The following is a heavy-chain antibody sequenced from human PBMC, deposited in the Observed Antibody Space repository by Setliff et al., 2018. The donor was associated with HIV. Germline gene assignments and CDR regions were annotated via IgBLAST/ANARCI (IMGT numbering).Heavy chain of an antibody. Sequence: SETLSLTCTVSGGSISSGTYYWSWIRQPAEKGLEWIGRIYASGSTNYNPSLRSRVAISVDTSKNHFSLNLSSVTAADTAVYYCVREGGRITMVRGVPSGGLDVWGQGTMVTVSS. D-gene: IGHD3-10*01. CDR2: IYASGST. CDR1: GGSISSGTYY. CDR3: VREGGRITMVRGVPSGGLDV. V-gene: IGHV4-61*02. J-gene: IGHJ6*02.